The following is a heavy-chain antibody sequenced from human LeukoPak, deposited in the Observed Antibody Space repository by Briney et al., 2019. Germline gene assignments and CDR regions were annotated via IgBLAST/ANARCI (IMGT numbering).Heavy chain of an antibody. D-gene: IGHD5-18*01. CDR3: ARGYRAPQTFYSYHFFDY. CDR1: SGSFSGYY. J-gene: IGHJ4*02. V-gene: IGHV4-34*01. CDR2: INHFGST. Sequence: SETLSLTCAVYSGSFSGYYWNWIRQPPGKGLEWIGEINHFGSTNYNPSLKSRVTISGDTSKKQFSLKVNSVTAADTAVYYCARGYRAPQTFYSYHFFDYWAQGTLVTVSS.